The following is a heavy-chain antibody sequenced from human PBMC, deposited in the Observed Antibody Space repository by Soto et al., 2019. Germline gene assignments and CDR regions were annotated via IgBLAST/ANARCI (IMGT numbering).Heavy chain of an antibody. J-gene: IGHJ6*02. CDR3: ARDFTYGSGSYLYYYGMDV. D-gene: IGHD3-10*01. V-gene: IGHV3-66*01. Sequence: EVQLVESGGGLVQPGGSLRLSCAASGFTVSSNYMSWVRQAPGKGLEWVSVIYSGGSTYYADSVKGRFTISRDYSKNTLYLQMNSLRAEDTAVYYCARDFTYGSGSYLYYYGMDVWGQGTTVTVSS. CDR1: GFTVSSNY. CDR2: IYSGGST.